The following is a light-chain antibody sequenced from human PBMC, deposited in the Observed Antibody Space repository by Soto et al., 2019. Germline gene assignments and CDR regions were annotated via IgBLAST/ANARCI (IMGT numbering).Light chain of an antibody. Sequence: DIVLTQSPGTLSLSPGERATLSCRASQSVSSSYLAWYQQKPVQAPRLLIYGASSRATGIPDRFRGSGSGTDFTLTISRLEPEDFAVYYCQQYRSSPLTFGGGTKVDI. CDR3: QQYRSSPLT. CDR2: GAS. CDR1: QSVSSSY. V-gene: IGKV3-20*01. J-gene: IGKJ4*01.